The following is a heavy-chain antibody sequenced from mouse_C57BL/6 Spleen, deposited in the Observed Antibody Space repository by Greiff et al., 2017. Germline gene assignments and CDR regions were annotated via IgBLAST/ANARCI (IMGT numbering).Heavy chain of an antibody. CDR3: ARGPPYTTVPNYYAMDY. CDR2: FHPYNDDT. CDR1: GYTFTTYP. V-gene: IGHV1-47*01. D-gene: IGHD1-1*01. J-gene: IGHJ4*01. Sequence: VQLQQSGAELVKPGASVKMSCKASGYTFTTYPIEWMKQNHGKSLEWIGNFHPYNDDTKYNEKFKGKATLTVEKSSSTVYLELSRLTSDDSAVYYCARGPPYTTVPNYYAMDYWGQGTSVTVSS.